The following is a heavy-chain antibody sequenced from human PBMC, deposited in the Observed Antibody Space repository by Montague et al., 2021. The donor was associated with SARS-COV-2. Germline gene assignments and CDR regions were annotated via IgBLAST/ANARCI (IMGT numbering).Heavy chain of an antibody. CDR3: ACPGGYCNGGSCYYVY. V-gene: IGHV4-59*01. CDR2: IYYSGST. J-gene: IGHJ4*02. D-gene: IGHD2-15*01. Sequence: SETLSLTCSVSGGSISTYYWSWIRQPPGKGLEWIGYIYYSGSTNYNPSLKSRVTISIDTSKNQFSLELSSVAAADMAVYYCACPGGYCNGGSCYYVYWGQGTLVTVSS. CDR1: GGSISTYY.